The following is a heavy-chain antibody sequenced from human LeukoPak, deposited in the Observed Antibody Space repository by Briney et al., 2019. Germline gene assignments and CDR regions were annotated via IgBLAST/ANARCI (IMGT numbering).Heavy chain of an antibody. D-gene: IGHD3-10*01. V-gene: IGHV1-18*01. J-gene: IGHJ4*02. CDR1: GYTFTSYG. Sequence: ASVKVSCKASGYTFTSYGITWVRQAPGQGLEWMGWISGYNGNTNYAQKLQGRVTMTTDTSTTTAYMELRSLRSEDTAVYYCARDYYGSASLDWGQGTLVTVSS. CDR2: ISGYNGNT. CDR3: ARDYYGSASLD.